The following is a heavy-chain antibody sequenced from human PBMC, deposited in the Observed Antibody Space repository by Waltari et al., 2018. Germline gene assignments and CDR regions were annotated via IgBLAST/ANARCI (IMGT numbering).Heavy chain of an antibody. V-gene: IGHV3-48*03. CDR2: ISSSGSTI. D-gene: IGHD6-19*01. J-gene: IGHJ4*02. Sequence: NWVRQAPGKGLEWVSYISSSGSTIYYADSVKGRFTISRDNDKNSLYLQMNSLRAEDTAVYYCASGYSSGWYTSFDYWGQGTLVTVSS. CDR3: ASGYSSGWYTSFDY.